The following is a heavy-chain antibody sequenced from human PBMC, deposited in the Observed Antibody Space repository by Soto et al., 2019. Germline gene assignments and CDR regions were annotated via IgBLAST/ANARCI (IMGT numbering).Heavy chain of an antibody. D-gene: IGHD2-15*01. CDR1: GFTLSAYD. CDR2: LGAADDP. V-gene: IGHV3-13*05. J-gene: IGHJ6*02. Sequence: HPGGSLRLSCAASGFTLSAYDMHWVRQAEGKGLEWVSALGAADDPYYLVSVKGRFTISRENAKNSLYLQMNNLRAGDTAVYYCARAYSGRLPRRADYYYAMDVWGQGTTVTGSS. CDR3: ARAYSGRLPRRADYYYAMDV.